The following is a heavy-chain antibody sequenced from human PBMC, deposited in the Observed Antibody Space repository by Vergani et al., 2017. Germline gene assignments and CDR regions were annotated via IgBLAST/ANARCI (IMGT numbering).Heavy chain of an antibody. CDR2: IYYSGST. Sequence: QVQLQESGPGLVKPSETLSLTCTVSGGSISSYYWSWIRQPPGKGLEWIGYIYYSGSTNYNPSLKSRVTISVDTSKNQFSLKLSSVTAADTAVYYCARRYNWNYGFDYWGQGTLVTVSS. CDR3: ARRYNWNYGFDY. CDR1: GGSISSYY. D-gene: IGHD1-7*01. V-gene: IGHV4-59*01. J-gene: IGHJ4*02.